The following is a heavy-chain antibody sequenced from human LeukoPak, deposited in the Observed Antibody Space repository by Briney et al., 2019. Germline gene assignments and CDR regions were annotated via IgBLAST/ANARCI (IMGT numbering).Heavy chain of an antibody. D-gene: IGHD3-10*01. V-gene: IGHV3-43*02. Sequence: GGSLRLSCAASGFTFDGYAMHWVRQAPGKGLEWVSIISGDGGNAYYADSVKGRFTISRDNSQNSLYLQMNSLRTEDTALYYCTKSILLWFGESTGFDYWGQGTLVTVSS. CDR2: ISGDGGNA. J-gene: IGHJ4*02. CDR1: GFTFDGYA. CDR3: TKSILLWFGESTGFDY.